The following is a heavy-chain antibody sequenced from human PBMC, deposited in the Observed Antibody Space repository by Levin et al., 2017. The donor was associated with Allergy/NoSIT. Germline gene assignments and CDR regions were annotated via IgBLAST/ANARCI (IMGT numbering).Heavy chain of an antibody. D-gene: IGHD5-12*01. J-gene: IGHJ4*02. CDR3: ARVLYSGYDFDY. V-gene: IGHV4-34*01. CDR1: GGSFSGYY. CDR2: INHSGST. Sequence: SETLSLTCAVYGGSFSGYYWSWIRQPPGKGLEWIGEINHSGSTNYNPSLKSRVTISVDTSKNQFSLKLSSVTAADTAVYYCARVLYSGYDFDYWGQGTLVTVSS.